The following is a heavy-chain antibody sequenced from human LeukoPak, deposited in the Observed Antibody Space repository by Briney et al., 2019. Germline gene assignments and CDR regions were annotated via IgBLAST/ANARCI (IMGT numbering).Heavy chain of an antibody. J-gene: IGHJ4*02. CDR3: AKKSTCYEN. V-gene: IGHV3-23*01. CDR2: ISGSGDSI. CDR1: GFTFNSYA. Sequence: GGSLRLSCAASGFTFNSYAMCCFRQAPGEGLEWVSYISGSGDSIYYRASVRGRFTISRDSSKNTLYLQMNSLRAEDTAVYYCAKKSTCYENWGRGVVVIVSA. D-gene: IGHD5-12*01.